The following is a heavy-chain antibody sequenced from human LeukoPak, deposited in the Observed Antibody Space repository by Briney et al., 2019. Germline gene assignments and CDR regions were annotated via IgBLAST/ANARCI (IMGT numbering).Heavy chain of an antibody. CDR3: ARARGSSSWYVDY. CDR2: IYYSGST. CDR1: GGSISSYY. Sequence: SETLSLTCTVSGGSISSYYWSWIRQPPGKGLEWIGYIYYSGSTNYNPSLKSRVTISVETSKNQFSLKLSSVAAADTAVYYCARARGSSSWYVDYWGQGTLVTVSS. D-gene: IGHD6-13*01. J-gene: IGHJ4*02. V-gene: IGHV4-59*01.